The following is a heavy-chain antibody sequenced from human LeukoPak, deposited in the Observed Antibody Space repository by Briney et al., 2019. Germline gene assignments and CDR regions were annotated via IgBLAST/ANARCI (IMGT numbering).Heavy chain of an antibody. J-gene: IGHJ6*02. CDR1: GDSISSSNYY. V-gene: IGHV4-39*01. CDR2: IYYTGST. CDR3: ARRNYYYYAMGV. Sequence: PSETLSLTCTVSGDSISSSNYYWAWVRQPPGKGLEWIGTIYYTGSTYYNPSLESRVTISVDTFKSQFSLKLSSVTAADTAVYYCARRNYYYYAMGVWGQGTTITVSS.